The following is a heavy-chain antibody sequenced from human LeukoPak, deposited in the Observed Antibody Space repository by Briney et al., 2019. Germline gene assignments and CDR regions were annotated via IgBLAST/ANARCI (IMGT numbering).Heavy chain of an antibody. CDR2: INPHICHT. V-gene: IGHV1-2*06. CDR3: AREIRGSYLTPFHS. J-gene: IGHJ4*02. CDR1: GYTFTAYY. Sequence: ASVKVSCKAFGYTFTAYYMNWVRQAPGQGVEWMGRINPHICHTHYSQPFQGPLTMSTHTSPTTAYIELTTLTYGDTAVYFCAREIRGSYLTPFHSCSQGTHLTVSS. D-gene: IGHD1-26*01.